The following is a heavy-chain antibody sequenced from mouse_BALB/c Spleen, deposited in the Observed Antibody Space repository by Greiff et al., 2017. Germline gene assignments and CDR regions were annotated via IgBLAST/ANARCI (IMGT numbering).Heavy chain of an antibody. Sequence: EVKLMESGPGLVKPSQSLSLTCSVTGYSITSGYYWNWIRQFPGNKLEWMGYISYDGSNNYNPSLKNRISITRDTSKNQFFLKLNSVTTEDTATYYCARDWDGYSYAMDYWGQGTSVTVSS. CDR1: GYSITSGYY. D-gene: IGHD2-3*01. CDR3: ARDWDGYSYAMDY. J-gene: IGHJ4*01. CDR2: ISYDGSN. V-gene: IGHV3-6*02.